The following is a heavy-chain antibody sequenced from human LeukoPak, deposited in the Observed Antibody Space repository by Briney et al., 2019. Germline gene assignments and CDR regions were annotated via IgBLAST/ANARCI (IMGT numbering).Heavy chain of an antibody. J-gene: IGHJ4*02. CDR2: IYTSGNT. CDR1: GGSINSYY. D-gene: IGHD2-15*01. Sequence: PSETLSLTCTVSGGSINSYYWSWIRQPAGKGLEWIGRIYTSGNTNYNPSLKSRVTMSVDTSKNQFSLKLSSVTAADTAVYYCARGGRAAAFDYWGQGTLVTVSS. CDR3: ARGGRAAAFDY. V-gene: IGHV4-4*07.